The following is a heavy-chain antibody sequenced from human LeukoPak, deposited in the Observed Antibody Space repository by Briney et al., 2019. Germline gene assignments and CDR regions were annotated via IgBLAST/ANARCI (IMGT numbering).Heavy chain of an antibody. V-gene: IGHV1-2*06. D-gene: IGHD1-1*01. CDR3: ARVHRVRTSAGNAFDI. CDR2: INPNSGGT. J-gene: IGHJ3*02. CDR1: GYTFTGYY. Sequence: AVSVKVSCKASGYTFTGYYMHWVRQAPGQGLEWMGRINPNSGGTNYAQKFQGRVTMTRDTSISTAYMELSRLRSDDTAVYYCARVHRVRTSAGNAFDIWGQGTMVTVSS.